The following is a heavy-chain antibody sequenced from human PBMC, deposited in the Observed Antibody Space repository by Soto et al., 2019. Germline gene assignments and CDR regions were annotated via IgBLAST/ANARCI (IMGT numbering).Heavy chain of an antibody. J-gene: IGHJ4*02. V-gene: IGHV3-15*07. CDR1: GFTFKRAW. CDR3: STGLGTYYSHFDY. CDR2: IKSGIDGEAT. D-gene: IGHD3-10*01. Sequence: EVQLVESGGGLVKPGGSLTLSCAASGFTFKRAWMNWVRQAPGKGLEWVGRIKSGIDGEATDYGAPVKGRFTISRDDSRNTLSLQMNSLKTEDTAIYYCSTGLGTYYSHFDYWGRGTLVTVSS.